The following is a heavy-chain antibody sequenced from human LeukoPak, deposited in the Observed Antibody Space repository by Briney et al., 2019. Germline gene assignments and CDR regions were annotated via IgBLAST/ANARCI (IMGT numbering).Heavy chain of an antibody. CDR3: ASYSGSYFGFSYYFDY. Sequence: SETLSLTCTVSGGSISSYYWSWIRQPPGKGLEGIGYIYYSGSTNYNPSLKSRVTISVDTSKNQFSLKLSSVTAADTAVYYCASYSGSYFGFSYYFDYWGQGTLVTVSS. D-gene: IGHD1-26*01. J-gene: IGHJ4*02. CDR1: GGSISSYY. CDR2: IYYSGST. V-gene: IGHV4-59*01.